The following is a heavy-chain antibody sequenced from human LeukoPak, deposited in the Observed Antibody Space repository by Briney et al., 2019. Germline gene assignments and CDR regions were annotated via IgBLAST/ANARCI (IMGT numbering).Heavy chain of an antibody. Sequence: ASVKVSCKASGYTFTDYYMHWVRQAPGQGLEWMGWINPDSGGTNYAQNFQGRVTMTRDTSISTAYMELSRLRSDDTAIYYCARTAFPSSPSLDPWGQGTLVIVSS. D-gene: IGHD6-6*01. CDR3: ARTAFPSSPSLDP. J-gene: IGHJ5*02. CDR1: GYTFTDYY. CDR2: INPDSGGT. V-gene: IGHV1-2*02.